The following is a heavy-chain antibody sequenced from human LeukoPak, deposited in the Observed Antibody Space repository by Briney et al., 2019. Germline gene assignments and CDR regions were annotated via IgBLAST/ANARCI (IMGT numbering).Heavy chain of an antibody. D-gene: IGHD3-3*01. V-gene: IGHV4-59*01. J-gene: IGHJ4*02. CDR3: ARGPYYDFWSGYSQMGLDY. Sequence: SETLSLTCTVSGGSISSYYWSWIRQPPGKGLEWIGYIYYSGSTNYNPSLKSRVTILVDTSKNQFSLKLSSVTAADTAVYYCARGPYYDFWSGYSQMGLDYRGQGTLVTVSS. CDR1: GGSISSYY. CDR2: IYYSGST.